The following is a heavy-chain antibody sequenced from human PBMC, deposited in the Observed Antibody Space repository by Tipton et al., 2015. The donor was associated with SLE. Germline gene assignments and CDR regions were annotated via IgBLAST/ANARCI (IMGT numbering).Heavy chain of an antibody. V-gene: IGHV3-23*01. CDR3: AKDILSGSYYADFQH. CDR2: ISGSGGST. CDR1: GFTFGDYA. D-gene: IGHD1-26*01. Sequence: SLRLSCTGSGFTFGDYAMSWVRQAPGKGLEWVSAISGSGGSTYYADSVKGRFTISRDNSKNTLYLQMNSLRAEDTAVYYCAKDILSGSYYADFQHWGQGTLVTVSS. J-gene: IGHJ1*01.